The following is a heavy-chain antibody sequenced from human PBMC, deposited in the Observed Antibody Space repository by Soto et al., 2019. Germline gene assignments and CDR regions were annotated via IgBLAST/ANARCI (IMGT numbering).Heavy chain of an antibody. CDR2: LYDSGST. J-gene: IGHJ4*02. D-gene: IGHD6-13*01. Sequence: SETLSLTCTVSGGSISSYYWSWIRQPPGKGLEWIGYLYDSGSTNYNPSLKSRVTISVDTSKNQFSLKLSSVTAADTAVYYCAREGSSWPNLSFDYWGQGTLVTVSS. V-gene: IGHV4-59*01. CDR1: GGSISSYY. CDR3: AREGSSWPNLSFDY.